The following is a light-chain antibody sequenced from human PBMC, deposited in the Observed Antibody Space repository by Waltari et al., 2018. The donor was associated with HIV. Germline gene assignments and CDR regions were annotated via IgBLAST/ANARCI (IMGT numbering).Light chain of an antibody. CDR3: SSYGGTKNFIV. CDR2: EVT. V-gene: IGLV2-8*01. J-gene: IGLJ2*01. CDR1: RSDVGGSTF. Sequence: QSAPTQPHTPSAAPAQSVTISSTGTRSDVGGSTFVPWYKQHPRKLPKLLIYEVTKRPSGVNDRFAGSKSGNTAALTVSGLQADDEAEYFCSSYGGTKNFIVFGGGTKLTVL.